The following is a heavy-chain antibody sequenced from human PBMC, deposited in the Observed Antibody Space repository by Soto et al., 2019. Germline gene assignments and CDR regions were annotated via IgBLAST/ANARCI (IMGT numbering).Heavy chain of an antibody. CDR3: ARQICDSYTGPSFHNYFDS. V-gene: IGHV5-10-1*01. Sequence: GESLKISCKGSGYSFPGYWITWVRQKPGKGLEWMGRIDPSDSQTYYSPSFRGHVTISVTKSITTVSLQWISLRASDTAMYYCARQICDSYTGPSFHNYFDSWGQGTPVTVSS. D-gene: IGHD3-16*01. CDR1: GYSFPGYW. J-gene: IGHJ4*02. CDR2: IDPSDSQT.